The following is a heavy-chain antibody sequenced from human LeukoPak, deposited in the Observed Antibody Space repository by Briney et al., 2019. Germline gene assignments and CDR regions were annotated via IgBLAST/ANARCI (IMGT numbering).Heavy chain of an antibody. J-gene: IGHJ4*02. V-gene: IGHV4-34*01. CDR3: ARVSSSYPIYYFDY. CDR1: GGSISSYY. Sequence: PSETLSLTCTVSGGSISSYYWSWIRRPPGKGLEWIGEINHSGGTNYNPSLKSRVTISVDTSKNQFSLKLSSVTAADTAVYYCARVSSSYPIYYFDYWGQGTLVTVSS. D-gene: IGHD6-6*01. CDR2: INHSGGT.